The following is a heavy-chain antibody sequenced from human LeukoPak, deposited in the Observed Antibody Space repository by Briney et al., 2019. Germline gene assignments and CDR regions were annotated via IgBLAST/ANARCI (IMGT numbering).Heavy chain of an antibody. D-gene: IGHD3-22*01. CDR3: ARDRHYYDSSGYYYRWFDP. CDR2: ISSSGSTI. Sequence: GGSLRLTCAASGFTFSSYEMNWVRQAPGKGLEWVSYISSSGSTIYYAGSVKGRFTISRDNAKNSLYLQMNSLRAEDTAVYYCARDRHYYDSSGYYYRWFDPWGQGTLVTVSS. CDR1: GFTFSSYE. J-gene: IGHJ5*02. V-gene: IGHV3-48*03.